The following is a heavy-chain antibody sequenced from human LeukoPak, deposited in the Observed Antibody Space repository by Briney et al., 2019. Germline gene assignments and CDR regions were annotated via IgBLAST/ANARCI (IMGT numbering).Heavy chain of an antibody. D-gene: IGHD3-22*01. CDR1: GCTFSSYA. J-gene: IGHJ6*02. CDR3: ARDGGYYDSSGSPGMDV. CDR2: IIPILGIE. V-gene: IGHV1-69*04. Sequence: ASVKVSCKASGCTFSSYAISWVRQAPGQGLEWMGRIIPILGIENYAQKFQGRVTITADKSTSTAYMELSSLKSEDTAVYYCARDGGYYDSSGSPGMDVWGQGTTVTVSS.